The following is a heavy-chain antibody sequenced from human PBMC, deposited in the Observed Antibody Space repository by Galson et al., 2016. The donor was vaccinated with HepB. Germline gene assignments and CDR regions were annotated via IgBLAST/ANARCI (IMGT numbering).Heavy chain of an antibody. Sequence: SLRLSCAASGFTFSSYGMHWVRQAPGKVLEWVALMWYDGSNKYDADSVKDRFTISRDNSKDSLYLQMNSLRAADTAVYYCARGGYSSSWYGDFDYWGQGTLVTVSS. D-gene: IGHD6-13*01. V-gene: IGHV3-33*01. CDR2: MWYDGSNK. CDR1: GFTFSSYG. J-gene: IGHJ4*02. CDR3: ARGGYSSSWYGDFDY.